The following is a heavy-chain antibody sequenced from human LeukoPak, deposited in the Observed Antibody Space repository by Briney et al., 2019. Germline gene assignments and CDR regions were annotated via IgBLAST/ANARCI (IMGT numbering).Heavy chain of an antibody. Sequence: PGGSLRLSCAASGFTFSSYWMSWVRQAPGKGLEWVAFIRYDGNNKYYADSVKGRFTISRDNSKNTLYLQMNSLRAEDTAVFYCAKVANYGSADAFDIWGQGTMVTVSS. J-gene: IGHJ3*02. CDR3: AKVANYGSADAFDI. V-gene: IGHV3-30*02. CDR1: GFTFSSYW. D-gene: IGHD3-10*01. CDR2: IRYDGNNK.